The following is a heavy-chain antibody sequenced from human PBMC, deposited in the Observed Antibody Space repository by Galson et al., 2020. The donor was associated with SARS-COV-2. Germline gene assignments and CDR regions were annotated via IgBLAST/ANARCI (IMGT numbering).Heavy chain of an antibody. D-gene: IGHD3-22*01. V-gene: IGHV1-69*10. CDR3: ASRYYYDSSGYYSAYYYYGMDV. J-gene: IGHJ6*02. Sequence: SVKVSCKASGGTFNSYAISWVRQAPGQGLEWMGGIIPILGIANYAQKFQGRVTITADKSTSTAYMELSSLRSEDTAVYYCASRYYYDSSGYYSAYYYYGMDVWGQGTTVTV. CDR2: IIPILGIA. CDR1: GGTFNSYA.